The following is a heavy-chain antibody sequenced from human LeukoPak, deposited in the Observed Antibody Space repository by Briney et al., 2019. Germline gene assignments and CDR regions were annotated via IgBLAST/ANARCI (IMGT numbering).Heavy chain of an antibody. V-gene: IGHV4-4*07. J-gene: IGHJ4*02. D-gene: IGHD3-22*01. CDR3: ARVRYSDSSVLTRKRSYYFDY. CDR1: GGSISSYY. Sequence: SETLSLTCTVSGGSISSYYWSWIRQPAGKGLESIGHISTSGSTNYNPSLKSRVTMSVDTSKDQFSLKLSSVTAADTAVYYCARVRYSDSSVLTRKRSYYFDYWGQGTLVTVSS. CDR2: ISTSGST.